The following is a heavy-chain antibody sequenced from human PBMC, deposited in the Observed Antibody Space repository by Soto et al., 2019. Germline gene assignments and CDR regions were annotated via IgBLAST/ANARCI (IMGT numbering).Heavy chain of an antibody. CDR3: ARVHDYGDYFGYYFDY. CDR2: IYYSGST. D-gene: IGHD4-17*01. CDR1: GGSISSYY. Sequence: SETLSLTCTVSGGSISSYYWSWIRQPPGKGLEWIGYIYYSGSTNYNPSLKSRVTISVDTSKNQFSLKLSSVTAADTAVYYCARVHDYGDYFGYYFDYWGQGTLVTVSS. J-gene: IGHJ4*02. V-gene: IGHV4-59*01.